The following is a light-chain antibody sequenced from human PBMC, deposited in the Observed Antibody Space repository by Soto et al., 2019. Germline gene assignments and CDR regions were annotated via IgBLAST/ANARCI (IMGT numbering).Light chain of an antibody. CDR3: QQSSPPIT. Sequence: EIVLTQSPGTLSLSPGERAALSCRASQSISDKYLAWYHQKPGQAPRLLIYGASKRATGVPDRFSGSGSGTDFTLTISRLEPEYLAVYYCQQSSPPITTGQRTRLE. J-gene: IGKJ5*01. V-gene: IGKV3-20*01. CDR1: QSISDKY. CDR2: GAS.